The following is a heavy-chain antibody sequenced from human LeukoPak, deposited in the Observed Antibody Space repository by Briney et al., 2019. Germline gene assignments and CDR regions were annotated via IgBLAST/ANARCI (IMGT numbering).Heavy chain of an antibody. Sequence: PWETLSLTCTVSGGSISSSSYYWGWIRQPPGKGLEWIGSIYYSGSTYYNPSLKSRVTISVDTSKNQFSLKLSSVTAADTAVYYCARDNRRVATFDWGQGTLVTVSS. J-gene: IGHJ4*02. CDR3: ARDNRRVATFD. D-gene: IGHD1-14*01. V-gene: IGHV4-39*07. CDR1: GGSISSSSYY. CDR2: IYYSGST.